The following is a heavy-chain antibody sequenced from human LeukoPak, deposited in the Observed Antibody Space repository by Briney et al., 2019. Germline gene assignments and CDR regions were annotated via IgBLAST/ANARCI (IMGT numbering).Heavy chain of an antibody. Sequence: GGSLRLSCAASGFTFTKYWMTWVRQDPGKGLEWVANINQDGSERFYVDSVKGRFTISRDNAKNSLYLQMNSLGADDTAVYYCARGLDCRSTSCYLDTWGQGTLVTVSS. V-gene: IGHV3-7*01. CDR1: GFTFTKYW. CDR2: INQDGSER. D-gene: IGHD2-2*01. J-gene: IGHJ4*02. CDR3: ARGLDCRSTSCYLDT.